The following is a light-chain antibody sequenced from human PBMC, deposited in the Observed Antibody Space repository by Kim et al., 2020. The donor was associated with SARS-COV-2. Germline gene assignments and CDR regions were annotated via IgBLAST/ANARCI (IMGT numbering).Light chain of an antibody. CDR3: QQSMSTPLT. J-gene: IGKJ4*01. Sequence: DIQMTQSPSSLSASVGDRVTLACRASRSIANFLNWYQHKPGTAPKLLIHRASSTESGVPSRFSGSGSVTDFTLTISSLQPEDFATYYCQQSMSTPLTFGGGTKVDIK. CDR1: RSIANF. V-gene: IGKV1-39*01. CDR2: RAS.